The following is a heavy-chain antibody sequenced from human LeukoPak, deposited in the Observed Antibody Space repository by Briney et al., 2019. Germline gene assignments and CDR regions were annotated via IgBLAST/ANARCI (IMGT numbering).Heavy chain of an antibody. Sequence: SLRLSCAASGFTFDDYAMHWVRQAPGKGLEWVSGISWNSGSIGYADSVKGRFTISRDNVDNVVYLEMNGLRAEDTATYYCARVAVSGPTGWFDSWGQGTLVIVSS. V-gene: IGHV3-9*01. CDR1: GFTFDDYA. CDR3: ARVAVSGPTGWFDS. J-gene: IGHJ5*01. D-gene: IGHD2-8*02. CDR2: ISWNSGSI.